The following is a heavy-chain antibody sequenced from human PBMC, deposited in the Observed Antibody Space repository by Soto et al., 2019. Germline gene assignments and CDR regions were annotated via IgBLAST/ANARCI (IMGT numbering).Heavy chain of an antibody. V-gene: IGHV2-5*02. Sequence: QITLKESGPTVVKPTQTLTLTCSLSGFSLNTGGVGVGWIRQPPGKALEWLAVIYWDDDKSWNPSLRDMLTINRDAPYDHVVLTVTNMDPVDTGTYYCARRRGGFGGGWTTPYFDYWGQGTLVTVSS. D-gene: IGHD6-19*01. CDR1: GFSLNTGGVG. J-gene: IGHJ4*02. CDR3: ARRRGGFGGGWTTPYFDY. CDR2: IYWDDDK.